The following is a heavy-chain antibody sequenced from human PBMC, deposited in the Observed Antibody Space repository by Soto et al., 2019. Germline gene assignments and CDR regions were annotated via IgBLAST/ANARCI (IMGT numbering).Heavy chain of an antibody. Sequence: ETLSLTCSVSGYSIRSGYYCGWIRQTPGKGLEWIGSICQSGSTHYNPSLKSRLTISVDTSKNQFSLRLTSVTAADTAMYYCARNKTGALFDYWGQGALVTVSS. J-gene: IGHJ4*02. CDR3: ARNKTGALFDY. CDR2: ICQSGST. V-gene: IGHV4-38-2*02. D-gene: IGHD3-10*01. CDR1: GYSIRSGYY.